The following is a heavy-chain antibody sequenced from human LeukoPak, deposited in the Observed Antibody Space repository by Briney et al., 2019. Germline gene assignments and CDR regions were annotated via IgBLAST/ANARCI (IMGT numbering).Heavy chain of an antibody. CDR3: AKDPNSDYIGTFEM. CDR1: GFTFSSYW. Sequence: GGSLRLSCAASGFTFSSYWMSWVRQAPGKGLEWVANIKQDGSEKYYVDSVKGRFTISRDNAKNSLYLQMNSLRAEDTAVYYCAKDPNSDYIGTFEMWGQGTMVTVSS. V-gene: IGHV3-7*01. D-gene: IGHD4-23*01. CDR2: IKQDGSEK. J-gene: IGHJ3*02.